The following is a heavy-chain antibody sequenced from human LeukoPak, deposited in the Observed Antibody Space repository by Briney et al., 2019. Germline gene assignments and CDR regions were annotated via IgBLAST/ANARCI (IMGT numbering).Heavy chain of an antibody. V-gene: IGHV1-69*05. Sequence: SVKVSCKASGGTFSSYAISWVRQVPGQGLEWMGGIIPIFGTANYAQKFQGRVTITTDESTSTAYMELSSLRSEDTAVYYCARGGYSSSWYFNWFDPWGQGTLVTVSS. D-gene: IGHD6-13*01. J-gene: IGHJ5*02. CDR2: IIPIFGTA. CDR3: ARGGYSSSWYFNWFDP. CDR1: GGTFSSYA.